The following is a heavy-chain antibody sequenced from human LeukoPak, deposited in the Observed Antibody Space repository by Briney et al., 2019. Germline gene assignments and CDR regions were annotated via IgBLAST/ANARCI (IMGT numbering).Heavy chain of an antibody. CDR3: AREVGRFLEYSKGPMDV. D-gene: IGHD3-3*01. V-gene: IGHV4-59*01. Sequence: SETLSLTCTVSGGSISSYYWNWIRQPPGKGLEWFGYIYNSGSTNYNPSLKSRVTISVDTSKIQFSLQLSSVTAAATAVYYCAREVGRFLEYSKGPMDVWGQGTTVTVSS. CDR2: IYNSGST. CDR1: GGSISSYY. J-gene: IGHJ6*02.